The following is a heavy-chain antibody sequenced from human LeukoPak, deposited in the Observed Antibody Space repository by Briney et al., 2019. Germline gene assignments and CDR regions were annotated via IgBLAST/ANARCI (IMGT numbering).Heavy chain of an antibody. J-gene: IGHJ4*02. CDR2: ISYDGSNK. D-gene: IGHD6-19*01. CDR1: GFSFSSYA. Sequence: PGGSLRLSCAGSGFSFSSYAMHWVRQAPGKGLQWVAYISYDGSNKYYADSVKGRFTISRDNAKNTLYLHMNSLKAEHTAVYYCARDFRIAVALEYWGQGTLVSVSS. CDR3: ARDFRIAVALEY. V-gene: IGHV3-30-3*01.